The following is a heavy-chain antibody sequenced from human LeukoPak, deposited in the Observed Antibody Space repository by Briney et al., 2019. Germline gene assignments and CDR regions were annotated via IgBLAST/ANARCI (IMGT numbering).Heavy chain of an antibody. Sequence: GGSLRLSCAASRFTFSSYSMNWVRQAPGKGLEWVSSISSSGNYIYYADSVKGRFTISRDNAKNSLYLQMNSLRAEDTAVYYCARDSIQQQLVLEDRGYPYYFEHWGQGTLVTVSS. CDR1: RFTFSSYS. V-gene: IGHV3-21*01. J-gene: IGHJ4*02. CDR2: ISSSGNYI. D-gene: IGHD6-13*01. CDR3: ARDSIQQQLVLEDRGYPYYFEH.